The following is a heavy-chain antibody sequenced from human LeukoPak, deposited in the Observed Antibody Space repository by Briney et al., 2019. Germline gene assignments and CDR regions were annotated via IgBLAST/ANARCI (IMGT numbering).Heavy chain of an antibody. CDR2: ISSSSSYI. D-gene: IGHD4-17*01. CDR3: ARDSGGDYVPSAIDC. J-gene: IGHJ4*02. CDR1: GFTFSSYS. Sequence: VGSLRLSCAASGFTFSSYSMNWVRQGPGKGLEWVSSISSSSSYIYYADSVKGRFTISRDNAKNSLYLQMNSLRAEDTAVYYCARDSGGDYVPSAIDCWGQGTLVTVSS. V-gene: IGHV3-21*01.